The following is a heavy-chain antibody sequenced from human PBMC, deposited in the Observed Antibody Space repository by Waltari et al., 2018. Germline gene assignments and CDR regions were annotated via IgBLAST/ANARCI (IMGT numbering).Heavy chain of an antibody. CDR2: IYYSGRT. J-gene: IGHJ5*02. D-gene: IGHD5-12*01. Sequence: QLQLQESGPGLVKPSETLSLTCTLSGASMRRRPFYWGWFRQSPGKGLEWIGSIYYSGRTDYNPTLESRVTISGDTSKNQFSLKLSSVTAADTAVYYCARHWKKSGYRFDPWGQGTLVTVSS. V-gene: IGHV4-39*01. CDR1: GASMRRRPFY. CDR3: ARHWKKSGYRFDP.